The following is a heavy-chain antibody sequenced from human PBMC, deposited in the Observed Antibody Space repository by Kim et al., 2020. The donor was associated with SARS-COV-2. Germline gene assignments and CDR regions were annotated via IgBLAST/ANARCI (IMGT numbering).Heavy chain of an antibody. V-gene: IGHV3-23*01. Sequence: GGSLRLSCAASGFTFSSYAMSWVRQAPGKGLEWVSAISGSGGSTYYADSVKGRFTISRDNSKNTLYLQMNSLRAEDTAVYYCAKVQGCGGGSCYYGMDVWGQGTTVTVSS. CDR2: ISGSGGST. D-gene: IGHD2-15*01. CDR1: GFTFSSYA. J-gene: IGHJ6*02. CDR3: AKVQGCGGGSCYYGMDV.